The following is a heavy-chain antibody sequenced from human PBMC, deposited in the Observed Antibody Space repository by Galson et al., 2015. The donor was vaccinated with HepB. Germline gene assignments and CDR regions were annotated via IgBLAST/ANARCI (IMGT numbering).Heavy chain of an antibody. D-gene: IGHD4-23*01. CDR3: AKDETEIQDDGGKGSIYYYYYYMDV. CDR2: ISWNSGSI. J-gene: IGHJ6*03. V-gene: IGHV3-9*01. CDR1: GFTFDDYA. Sequence: SLRLSCAASGFTFDDYAMNWVRQAPGKGLEWVSGISWNSGSIGYADSVKRRFTISRDNAKNSLYLQMNSLRAEDTALYYCAKDETEIQDDGGKGSIYYYYYYMDVLGKVTTVTVSS.